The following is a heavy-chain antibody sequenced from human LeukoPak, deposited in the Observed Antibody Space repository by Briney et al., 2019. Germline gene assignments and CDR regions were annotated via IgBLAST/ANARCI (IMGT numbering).Heavy chain of an antibody. Sequence: PGRSLRLSCAASGFTFSSYALHWVRQAPGKGLEWVAIMSYDGSNKFYADSVKGRFTISRDNSKNTLYLQMNSLRAEDTAVYYCARGVAAPRPYYFDYWGQGTLVTVSS. CDR1: GFTFSSYA. CDR2: MSYDGSNK. V-gene: IGHV3-30-3*01. J-gene: IGHJ4*02. D-gene: IGHD2-15*01. CDR3: ARGVAAPRPYYFDY.